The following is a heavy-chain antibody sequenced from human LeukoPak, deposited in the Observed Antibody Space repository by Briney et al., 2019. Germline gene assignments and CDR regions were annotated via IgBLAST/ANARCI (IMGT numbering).Heavy chain of an antibody. Sequence: PGGSLRLSCAASGFTFSSYAMAWVRQAPGKGLEWVSGISDSGGNTYYVDSVKDRFTISRDNPKNTLYLQMNRLRVEDTALYYCAKGVGTVGASPLDYWGQGALVTVSS. V-gene: IGHV3-23*01. J-gene: IGHJ4*02. CDR2: ISDSGGNT. D-gene: IGHD1-26*01. CDR1: GFTFSSYA. CDR3: AKGVGTVGASPLDY.